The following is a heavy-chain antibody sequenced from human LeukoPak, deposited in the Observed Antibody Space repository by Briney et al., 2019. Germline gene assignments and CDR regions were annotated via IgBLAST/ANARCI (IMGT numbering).Heavy chain of an antibody. CDR1: GGSISSSSYY. V-gene: IGHV4-39*07. CDR3: ARETSQKGAHYMDV. D-gene: IGHD3-16*01. Sequence: PSETLSLTCTVSGGSISSSSYYWGWIRQPPGKGLEWIGSIYYSGSTYYNPSLKSRVTISVDTSKNQFSLKLSSVTAADTAVYYCARETSQKGAHYMDVWGKGTTVTISS. J-gene: IGHJ6*03. CDR2: IYYSGST.